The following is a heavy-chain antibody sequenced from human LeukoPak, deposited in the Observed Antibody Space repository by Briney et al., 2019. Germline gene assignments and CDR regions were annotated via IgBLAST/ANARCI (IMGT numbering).Heavy chain of an antibody. Sequence: GGSLRLSCAASGFTFSDYYMSWIRQAPGKGLEWVSYISSSSSYTNYAASVKGRFTISRDNAKNSLYLQMNSLRAEDTAVYYCARATSKWAFDYWGQGTLVTVSS. D-gene: IGHD1-26*01. CDR2: ISSSSSYT. CDR1: GFTFSDYY. J-gene: IGHJ4*02. CDR3: ARATSKWAFDY. V-gene: IGHV3-11*06.